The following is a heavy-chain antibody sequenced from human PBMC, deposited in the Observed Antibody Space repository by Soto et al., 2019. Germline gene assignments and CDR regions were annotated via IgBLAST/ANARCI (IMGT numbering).Heavy chain of an antibody. Sequence: QITLKESGPTLVKPTQTLTLTCTFSGFSLSTSGVGVGWIRQPPGKALEWLALIYWDDDTRYSPSLKSRLTITKDTSKNQAVLTMTNMAPVDTATYYCAHRVSNYSGSGRTYYFDYWGQGTLVTVSS. CDR3: AHRVSNYSGSGRTYYFDY. J-gene: IGHJ4*02. V-gene: IGHV2-5*02. CDR2: IYWDDDT. CDR1: GFSLSTSGVG. D-gene: IGHD3-10*01.